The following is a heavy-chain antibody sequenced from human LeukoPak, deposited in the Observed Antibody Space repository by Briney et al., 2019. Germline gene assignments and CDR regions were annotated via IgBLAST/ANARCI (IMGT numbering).Heavy chain of an antibody. Sequence: PSETLSLTCAVYGGSFSGYYWSWIRQPPGKGLEWIGYIYYSGSTNYSPSLKSRVTISVDTSKNQFSLKLSSVTAADTAVYYCARSSLRIQIDYWGQGTLVTVSS. CDR3: ARSSLRIQIDY. V-gene: IGHV4-59*08. D-gene: IGHD5-18*01. J-gene: IGHJ4*02. CDR1: GGSFSGYY. CDR2: IYYSGST.